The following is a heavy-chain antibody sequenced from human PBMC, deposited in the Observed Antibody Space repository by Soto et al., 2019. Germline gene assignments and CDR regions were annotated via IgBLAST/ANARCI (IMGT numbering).Heavy chain of an antibody. Sequence: QVQLQQWGTGLLKPSETLSLTCAVYGGSFSGYYWSWIRQPPGKGLEWIGEINHSGSTNYNPSLKSRVTISVDTSKNQFSLKLSSVTAADTAVYYCARRSRQQLVRWFDPWGQGTLVTVSS. CDR2: INHSGST. CDR3: ARRSRQQLVRWFDP. CDR1: GGSFSGYY. V-gene: IGHV4-34*01. D-gene: IGHD6-6*01. J-gene: IGHJ5*02.